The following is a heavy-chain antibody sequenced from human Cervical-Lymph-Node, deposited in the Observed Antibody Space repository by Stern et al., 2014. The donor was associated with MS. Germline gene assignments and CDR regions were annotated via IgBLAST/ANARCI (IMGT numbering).Heavy chain of an antibody. CDR2: VLSDGSNT. J-gene: IGHJ5*02. CDR1: GFAFSNFA. CDR3: AKDSEYSASESAS. V-gene: IGHV3-30*18. D-gene: IGHD5-12*01. Sequence: VQLVESGGGVVQPGRSLRLSCSASGFAFSNFAMHWVLQAPGKGLEWVAVVLSDGSNTYYADSVKGRFTISRDASKNTVFLQMNSLGAEDTAVYYCAKDSEYSASESASWGQGTLVTVPS.